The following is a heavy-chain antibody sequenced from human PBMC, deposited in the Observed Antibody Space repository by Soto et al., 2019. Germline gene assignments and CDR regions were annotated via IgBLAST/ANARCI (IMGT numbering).Heavy chain of an antibody. Sequence: QVQLVESGGDLVKPGGSLRLSCAASGYTFSDYYMSWIRQAPGKGLEWISYIDTSGTKIYYADSVKGRFTITRDNAKNSLYLEMNSRIDEDTAVYYCASHYDMWSGYLSPVDYWGQGTLFTVSS. CDR1: GYTFSDYY. CDR3: ASHYDMWSGYLSPVDY. V-gene: IGHV3-11*01. CDR2: IDTSGTKI. D-gene: IGHD3-3*01. J-gene: IGHJ4*02.